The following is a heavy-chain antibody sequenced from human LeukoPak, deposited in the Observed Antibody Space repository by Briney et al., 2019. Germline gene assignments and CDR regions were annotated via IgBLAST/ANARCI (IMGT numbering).Heavy chain of an antibody. Sequence: GGSLRLSCAASGLTSRFAFSDYYMSWIRQAPGKGLERLSYISNSVATIYYADSVRGRFTISRDNAKNSLYLQMSSLRVEDTATYYCVMTAGRASATDHWGQGALVTVSS. CDR2: ISNSVATI. D-gene: IGHD2-2*01. CDR1: GLTSRFAFSDYY. V-gene: IGHV3-11*04. CDR3: VMTAGRASATDH. J-gene: IGHJ1*01.